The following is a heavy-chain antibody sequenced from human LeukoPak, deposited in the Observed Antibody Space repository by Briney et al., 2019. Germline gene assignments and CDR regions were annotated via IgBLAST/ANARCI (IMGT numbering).Heavy chain of an antibody. Sequence: PSETLSLTCTVSGGSISSSSYYWSWFRQPAGKGLEWIGRIYTSGSTNYNPSLKSRITISLDTSKNQFSLKLSSVTAADTAVYYCARGQLTFWSGHFFDYWGQGTLVTVSS. J-gene: IGHJ4*02. CDR1: GGSISSSSYY. CDR3: ARGQLTFWSGHFFDY. V-gene: IGHV4-61*02. D-gene: IGHD3-3*01. CDR2: IYTSGST.